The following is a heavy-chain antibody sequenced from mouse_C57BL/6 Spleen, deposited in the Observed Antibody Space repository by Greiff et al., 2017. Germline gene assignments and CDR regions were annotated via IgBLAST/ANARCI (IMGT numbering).Heavy chain of an antibody. CDR2: IDPSDSYT. CDR1: GYTFTSYW. Sequence: QVQLQQPGAELVRPGTSVKLSCKASGYTFTSYWMHWVKQRPGQGLEWIGVIDPSDSYTNYNQKFKGKATLTVDTSASTAYMQLSRLTSEDSAVYYGARGGYGSSSYYYAMDYWGQGTSVTVSS. J-gene: IGHJ4*01. V-gene: IGHV1-59*01. D-gene: IGHD1-1*01. CDR3: ARGGYGSSSYYYAMDY.